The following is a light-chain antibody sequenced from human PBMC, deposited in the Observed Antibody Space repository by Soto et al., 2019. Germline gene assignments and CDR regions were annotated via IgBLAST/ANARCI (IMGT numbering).Light chain of an antibody. V-gene: IGLV3-21*04. CDR1: NIGSKS. CDR3: HVWDSDCDHPV. CDR2: YEI. J-gene: IGLJ2*01. Sequence: SYELTQPPSVAVAPGKPAKITCGGNNIGSKSVHWYQQKSGQAPVLVIYYEIDRPSGIPERFSGSNFGNTATLTISRVEAGDEADYYCHVWDSDCDHPVFGGGTNLTVL.